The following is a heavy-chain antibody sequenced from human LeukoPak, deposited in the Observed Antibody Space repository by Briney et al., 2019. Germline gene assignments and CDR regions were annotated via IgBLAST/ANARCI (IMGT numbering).Heavy chain of an antibody. CDR2: INNSGGST. Sequence: PGGSLRLSCAASGFTFSSYAMSWVRQAPGKGLEWVSGINNSGGSTYYADSVKGRFTISRDNSKNTLYLQMNSLRAEDTAVYYCAKGSRYYGDYDHWGQGTLVTVSS. D-gene: IGHD4-17*01. V-gene: IGHV3-23*01. CDR3: AKGSRYYGDYDH. J-gene: IGHJ5*02. CDR1: GFTFSSYA.